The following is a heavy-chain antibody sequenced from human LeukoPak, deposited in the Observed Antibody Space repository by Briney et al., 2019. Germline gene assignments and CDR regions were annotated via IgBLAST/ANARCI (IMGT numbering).Heavy chain of an antibody. CDR1: GFTFSTYI. CDR2: ISGSGGST. CDR3: AKGNWRYFDY. V-gene: IGHV3-23*01. D-gene: IGHD1-1*01. J-gene: IGHJ4*02. Sequence: GGSLRLSCAASGFTFSTYIMSWVRQAPGKGLEWVSAISGSGGSTYYADSVKGRFTISRDNSKNTLYLQMNSLGADDTAVYYCAKGNWRYFDYWGQGTLVTVSS.